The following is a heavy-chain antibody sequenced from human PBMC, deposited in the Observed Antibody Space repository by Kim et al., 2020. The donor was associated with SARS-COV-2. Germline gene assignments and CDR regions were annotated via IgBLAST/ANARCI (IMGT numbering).Heavy chain of an antibody. CDR3: AREKDDYVWGSYRSPDNWFDP. V-gene: IGHV4-59*13. CDR2: IYYSGST. J-gene: IGHJ5*02. Sequence: SETLSLTCTVSGGSISSYYWSWIRQPPGKGLEWIGYIYYSGSTNYNPSLKSRVTISVDTFKNQFSLKLSSVTAADTAVYYCAREKDDYVWGSYRSPDNWFDPWGQGTLVTVSS. CDR1: GGSISSYY. D-gene: IGHD3-16*02.